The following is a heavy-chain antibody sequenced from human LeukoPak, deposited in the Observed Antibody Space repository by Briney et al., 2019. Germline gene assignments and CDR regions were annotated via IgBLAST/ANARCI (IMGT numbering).Heavy chain of an antibody. CDR2: ITPMLGTA. V-gene: IGHV1-69*04. Sequence: SVKVSCMASGGTFSNFVFSWVRQAPGQGLEWMGRITPMLGTANYTQQFQGRITITADKSTRTTYMELSSLRSEDTAVYFCARAGVGYFDSWGQGTLVTVSS. CDR3: ARAGVGYFDS. J-gene: IGHJ4*02. CDR1: GGTFSNFV. D-gene: IGHD3-10*01.